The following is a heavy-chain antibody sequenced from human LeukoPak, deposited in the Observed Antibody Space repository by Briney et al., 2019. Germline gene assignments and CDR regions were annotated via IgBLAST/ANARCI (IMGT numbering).Heavy chain of an antibody. Sequence: GESLKISCKGSGYSFTSYWIGWVRQMPGKGLEWMGIIYPGDSDTRYSPSFQGQVTISADKSISTAYLQWSSLKASDTAMYYCAIYRDGYCSSTSCSLDYWGQGTLVTVSS. CDR2: IYPGDSDT. D-gene: IGHD2-2*03. CDR1: GYSFTSYW. CDR3: AIYRDGYCSSTSCSLDY. J-gene: IGHJ4*02. V-gene: IGHV5-51*01.